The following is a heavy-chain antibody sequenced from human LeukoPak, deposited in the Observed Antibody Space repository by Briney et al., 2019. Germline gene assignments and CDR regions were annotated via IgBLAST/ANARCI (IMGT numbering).Heavy chain of an antibody. CDR2: IYHSGST. Sequence: SQTLSLTCAVSGGSIGGGGYSWSWLRQPPGKGLEWIGYIYHSGSTYYNPSLKSRVTISVDRSKNQFSLKLSSVTAADTAVYYCARMGKTVTTHRSLGWFDPWGQGTLVTVSS. CDR1: GGSIGGGGYS. D-gene: IGHD4-17*01. J-gene: IGHJ5*02. CDR3: ARMGKTVTTHRSLGWFDP. V-gene: IGHV4-30-2*01.